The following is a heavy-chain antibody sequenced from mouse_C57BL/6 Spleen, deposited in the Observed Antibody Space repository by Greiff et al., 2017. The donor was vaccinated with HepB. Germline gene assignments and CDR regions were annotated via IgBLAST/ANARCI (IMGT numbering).Heavy chain of an antibody. CDR1: GYAFSSSW. Sequence: VQLQQSGPELVKPGASVKISCKASGYAFSSSWMNWVKQRPGKGLEWIGRIYPGDGDTNYNGKFKGKATLTADKSSSTAYMQLSNLTSEDSAVYFWANYYGSSYGWYFDVWGTGTTVTVSS. CDR2: IYPGDGDT. J-gene: IGHJ1*03. CDR3: ANYYGSSYGWYFDV. D-gene: IGHD1-1*01. V-gene: IGHV1-82*01.